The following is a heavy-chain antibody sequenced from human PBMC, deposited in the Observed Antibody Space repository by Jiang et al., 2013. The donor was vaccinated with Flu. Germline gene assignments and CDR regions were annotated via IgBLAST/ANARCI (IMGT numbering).Heavy chain of an antibody. CDR2: INHSGST. CDR1: GGSFSAYY. J-gene: IGHJ1*01. V-gene: IGHV4-34*01. CDR3: ARVSEAVTGVGHAFQH. Sequence: LLKPSETLSLTCAVYGGSFSAYYWNWIRQPPGKGLEWIGEINHSGSTNYNPSLKSRVTISVDTSKNQFSLKLTSVTAADTAVYYCARVSEAVTGVGHAFQHWGQGTLVTVSS. D-gene: IGHD6-19*01.